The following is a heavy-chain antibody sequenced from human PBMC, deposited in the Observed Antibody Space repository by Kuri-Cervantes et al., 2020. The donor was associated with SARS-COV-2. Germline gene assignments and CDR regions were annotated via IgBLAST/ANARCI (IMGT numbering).Heavy chain of an antibody. V-gene: IGHV4-39*07. CDR1: GCSISSSSYY. CDR2: IDYSGST. J-gene: IGHJ6*02. CDR3: SGARLSNYYCYYGMDV. Sequence: WDPLSLTCTASGCSISSSSYYWGWIRQPPGKGLEWIGSIDYSGSTYHNPSVKSRATISVDTSNNQFSLKLSSVTAADAAVYYCSGARLSNYYCYYGMDVWGQGTMVTVSS.